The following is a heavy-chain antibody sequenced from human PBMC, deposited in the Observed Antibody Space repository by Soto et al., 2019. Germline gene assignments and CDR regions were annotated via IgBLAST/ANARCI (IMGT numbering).Heavy chain of an antibody. J-gene: IGHJ4*02. V-gene: IGHV1-69*02. Sequence: VQLVQSGAEVKQPGSSVKVSCKTSGGTFGNYPINWVRQAPGQGLEWMGRAIPILGMGSYAQKFQGRVTITADRSTSTAYMELRSLRSDDTAVYYCATDYRDGYNIPFDYWGQGTLVTVSS. D-gene: IGHD5-12*01. CDR1: GGTFGNYP. CDR2: AIPILGMG. CDR3: ATDYRDGYNIPFDY.